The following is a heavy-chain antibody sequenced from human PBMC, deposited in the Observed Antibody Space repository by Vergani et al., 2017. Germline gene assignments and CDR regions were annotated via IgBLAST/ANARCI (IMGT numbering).Heavy chain of an antibody. V-gene: IGHV7-4-1*02. Sequence: QVHLVQSGAEVKRPGTSLRVSCRASGYTFTNYALNWVRQAPGQGLEWMGWINSNSGNPTYAQGFKGRFVFSLDSSVSTSYLQINSLQPEDTAVYYCVRTRSGSCTGGSCYSGWFDPWGQGTLVTVSS. CDR3: VRTRSGSCTGGSCYSGWFDP. D-gene: IGHD2-15*01. J-gene: IGHJ5*02. CDR2: INSNSGNP. CDR1: GYTFTNYA.